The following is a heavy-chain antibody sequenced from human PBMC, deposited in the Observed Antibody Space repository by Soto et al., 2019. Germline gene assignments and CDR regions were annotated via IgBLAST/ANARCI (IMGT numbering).Heavy chain of an antibody. CDR3: AKDYYVSGSYSLGSY. V-gene: IGHV3-30*18. CDR2: ISSDGSNK. D-gene: IGHD3-10*01. J-gene: IGHJ4*02. Sequence: GGSLRLSCAASGFTFSSYGIHWVRQAPGKGLEWVAVISSDGSNKYYADSVKGRLTVSRDNSKNTLHLQMNSLRAEDTGVYYCAKDYYVSGSYSLGSYWGQGTLVTVSS. CDR1: GFTFSSYG.